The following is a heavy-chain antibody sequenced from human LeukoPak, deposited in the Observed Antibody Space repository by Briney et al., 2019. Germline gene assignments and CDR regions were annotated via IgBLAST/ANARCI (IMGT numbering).Heavy chain of an antibody. CDR1: GFTFRDSA. CDR3: ARDMELST. J-gene: IGHJ5*02. V-gene: IGHV3-23*01. CDR2: ISFSGANS. D-gene: IGHD3-16*02. Sequence: GGSLRLSCSASGFTFRDSAMTWVRQAPGKGLEWVSLISFSGANSYYPDSVKGRFSVSRDNSKDTLYLQLSGLRADDTAIYYCARDMELSTWGQGTLVTVSS.